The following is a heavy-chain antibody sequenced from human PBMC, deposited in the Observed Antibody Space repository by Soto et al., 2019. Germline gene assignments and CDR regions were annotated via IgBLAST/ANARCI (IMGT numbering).Heavy chain of an antibody. CDR3: ATYRSAVVVVADLDHAFYI. CDR2: IIPILGIA. V-gene: IGHV1-69*02. Sequence: QVQLVQSGAEVKKPGSSVKVSCKASGGTFSSYTISWVRQSPGQGVEWLGRIIPILGIANYAQKFQGRVTITADKSTSTAYMELSSRRSEDTAVYYCATYRSAVVVVADLDHAFYIWGQGTMDTVSS. D-gene: IGHD2-15*01. J-gene: IGHJ3*02. CDR1: GGTFSSYT.